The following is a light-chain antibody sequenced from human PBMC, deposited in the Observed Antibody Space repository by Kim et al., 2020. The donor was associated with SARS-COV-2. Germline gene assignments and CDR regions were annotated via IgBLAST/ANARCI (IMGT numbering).Light chain of an antibody. V-gene: IGKV1-6*01. CDR2: AAS. CDR3: LQDYNYPRLT. J-gene: IGKJ4*01. Sequence: AIQMTQSPSSLSASVGDRVTITCRASQGIRNDLGWYQQKPGKAPKLLIYAASSLQSGVPSRFSGSGSGTDFTLTISSLQPEDFATYYCLQDYNYPRLTFGAGTKVDIK. CDR1: QGIRND.